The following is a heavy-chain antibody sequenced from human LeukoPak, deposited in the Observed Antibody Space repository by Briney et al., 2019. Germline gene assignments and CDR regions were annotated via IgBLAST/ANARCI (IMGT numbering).Heavy chain of an antibody. J-gene: IGHJ4*02. CDR2: ISGSGGST. D-gene: IGHD3-10*01. Sequence: PGGSLRLSCAASGFTFSSYAMSWVRQAPGKGLEWVSAISGSGGSTYYAGSVKGRFTISRDNSKNTLYLQMNSLRAEDTAVYYCAKRNYGSGSYVGGFDYWGQGTLVTVSS. CDR3: AKRNYGSGSYVGGFDY. V-gene: IGHV3-23*01. CDR1: GFTFSSYA.